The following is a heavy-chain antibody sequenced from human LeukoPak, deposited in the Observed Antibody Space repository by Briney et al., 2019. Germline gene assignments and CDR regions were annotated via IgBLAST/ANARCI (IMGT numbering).Heavy chain of an antibody. CDR2: IYYSGST. CDR1: GGSISSYY. Sequence: SETLSLTCTVAGGSISSYYWSWIRQPPGKGLEGGGYIYYSGSTNYNPSRKSRVTISVDTPKNQLSRKVSSVLAAGTSVNDWAREGGSSGSYFDYWGQGTLVPVSS. D-gene: IGHD1-26*01. V-gene: IGHV4-59*01. J-gene: IGHJ4*02. CDR3: AREGGSSGSYFDY.